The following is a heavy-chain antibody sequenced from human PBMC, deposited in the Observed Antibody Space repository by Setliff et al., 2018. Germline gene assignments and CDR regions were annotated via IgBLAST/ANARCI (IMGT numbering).Heavy chain of an antibody. Sequence: GGSLRLSCAASGFTFSSYWMSWVRQAPGKGLEWVAVIWYDGRTKYYADSVKGRFTISRGNSKNTLYLQMNSLRAEDTAVYYCARNWVTAQHYYYGMDVWGQGTTVTVS. CDR3: ARNWVTAQHYYYGMDV. CDR1: GFTFSSYW. V-gene: IGHV3-33*08. J-gene: IGHJ6*02. D-gene: IGHD2-21*02. CDR2: IWYDGRTK.